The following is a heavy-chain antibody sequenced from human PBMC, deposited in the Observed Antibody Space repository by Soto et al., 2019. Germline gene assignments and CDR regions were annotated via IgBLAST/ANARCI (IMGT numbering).Heavy chain of an antibody. CDR2: IWYDGSNK. CDR3: ARDRSSGWYEDYYYYYGMDV. J-gene: IGHJ6*02. CDR1: GFTFSSYG. V-gene: IGHV3-33*01. D-gene: IGHD6-19*01. Sequence: PGGSLRLSCAASGFTFSSYGMHWVRQAPGKGLEWVAVIWYDGSNKYYADSVKGRFTISRDNSKNTLYLQMNSLRAEDTAVYYCARDRSSGWYEDYYYYYGMDVWGQGTTVTVSS.